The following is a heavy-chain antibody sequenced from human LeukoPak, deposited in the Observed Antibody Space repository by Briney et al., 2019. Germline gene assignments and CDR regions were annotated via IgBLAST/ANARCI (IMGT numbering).Heavy chain of an antibody. J-gene: IGHJ4*02. CDR1: GYTFTSYA. Sequence: ASVKVSCKASGYTFTSYAMHWVRQAPGQRLEWMGWINAGNGNTKYSQKFQGRVTITRDTSAGTAYMELSSLRSEDTAVYYCARQDSSWGFIDYWGQGTLVTVSS. V-gene: IGHV1-3*01. CDR2: INAGNGNT. CDR3: ARQDSSWGFIDY. D-gene: IGHD6-13*01.